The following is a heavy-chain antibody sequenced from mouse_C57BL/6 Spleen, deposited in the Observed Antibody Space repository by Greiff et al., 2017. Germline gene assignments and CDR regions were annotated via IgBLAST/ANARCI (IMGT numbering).Heavy chain of an antibody. J-gene: IGHJ3*01. D-gene: IGHD2-2*01. CDR3: ARVMVTTWEPPFAY. V-gene: IGHV1-64*01. Sequence: QVQLQQPGAELVKPGASVKLSCKASGYTFTSYWMHWVKQRPGQGLEWIGMIHPNSGSTNYNEKFKSKDTLTVDKSSSTAYMQLSRLTSEDSAVYYGARVMVTTWEPPFAYWGQGTLVTVSA. CDR2: IHPNSGST. CDR1: GYTFTSYW.